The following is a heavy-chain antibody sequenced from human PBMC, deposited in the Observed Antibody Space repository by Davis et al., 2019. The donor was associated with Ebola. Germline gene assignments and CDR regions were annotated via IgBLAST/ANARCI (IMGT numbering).Heavy chain of an antibody. V-gene: IGHV4-59*08. CDR1: GGSISSYY. CDR3: ARSLGSYYAFMGY. Sequence: SETLSLTCTVSGGSISSYYWSWIRQPPGKGLEWIGYIYYSGSTNYNPSLKSRVTISVDTSKNQFSLKLSSVTAADTAVYYCARSLGSYYAFMGYWGQGTLVTVSS. CDR2: IYYSGST. J-gene: IGHJ4*02. D-gene: IGHD1-26*01.